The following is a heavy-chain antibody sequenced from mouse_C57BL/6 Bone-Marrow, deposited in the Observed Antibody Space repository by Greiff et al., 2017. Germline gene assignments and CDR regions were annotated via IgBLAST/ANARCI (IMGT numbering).Heavy chain of an antibody. J-gene: IGHJ1*03. CDR1: GYTFTSYW. CDR3: AREGGSYYYGNSWYVDV. Sequence: QVQLQQPGAELVKPGASVKLSCKASGYTFTSYWMHWVKQRPGQGLEWIGRIHPNSGSTNYNEKFKSKATLTVDKSSITAYMQLNSLTSEDSAVYYCAREGGSYYYGNSWYVDVWGTGTTVTVSS. V-gene: IGHV1-64*01. CDR2: IHPNSGST. D-gene: IGHD1-1*01.